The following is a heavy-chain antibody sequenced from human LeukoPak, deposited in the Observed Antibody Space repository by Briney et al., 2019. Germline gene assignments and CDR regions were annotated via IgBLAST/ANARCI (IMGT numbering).Heavy chain of an antibody. CDR1: GGSISSYY. CDR3: ASILQDY. CDR2: IYYSGST. Sequence: PSETLSLTCTVSGGSISSYYWSWIRQPPGKGLEWIGYIYYSGSTNYIPSLKSRVTISVDTSKNQFSLKLSSVTAADTAVYYCASILQDYWGQGTLVTVSS. V-gene: IGHV4-59*01. J-gene: IGHJ4*02. D-gene: IGHD2-15*01.